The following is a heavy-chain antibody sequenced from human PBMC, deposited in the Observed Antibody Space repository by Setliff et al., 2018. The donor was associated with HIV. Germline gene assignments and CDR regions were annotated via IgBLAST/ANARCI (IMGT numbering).Heavy chain of an antibody. CDR1: GYTFTDYA. Sequence: ASVKVSCKASGYTFTDYAMHWVRQAPGQRLEWMGWINAGTGNTKYSQNFQGRVTFSRGTSASTAYMELSSLRSEDTAVYYCATSNRAFDIWGQGTMVTV. V-gene: IGHV1-3*01. J-gene: IGHJ3*02. D-gene: IGHD1-1*01. CDR3: ATSNRAFDI. CDR2: INAGTGNT.